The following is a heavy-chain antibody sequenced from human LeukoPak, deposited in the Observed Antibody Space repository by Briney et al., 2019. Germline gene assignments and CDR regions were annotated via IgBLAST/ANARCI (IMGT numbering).Heavy chain of an antibody. CDR1: GFTLSSYA. CDR3: AKGSYGSGGYYNLGFDY. Sequence: GGSLRLSCTASGFTLSSYAMSWVRQAPGKGLEWVSDIVDHGGTTYHADSAKGRFTISRDNSKNTLYLQMSSLRAEDTAVYYCAKGSYGSGGYYNLGFDYWGQGTLVTVSS. V-gene: IGHV3-23*01. J-gene: IGHJ4*02. CDR2: IVDHGGTT. D-gene: IGHD3-10*01.